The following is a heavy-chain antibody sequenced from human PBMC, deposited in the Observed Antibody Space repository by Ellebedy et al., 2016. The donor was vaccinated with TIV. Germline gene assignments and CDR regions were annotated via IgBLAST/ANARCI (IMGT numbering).Heavy chain of an antibody. Sequence: PGGSLRLSCVASGFSLSDYGMHWVRQAPGTGLEWVTILLTDGLEKYYGDSVKGRFTISRDNSKNTLYLQMNSLRVDDTAVYYCATDLGTRAFDVWGQGTMVTVSS. J-gene: IGHJ3*01. CDR2: LLTDGLEK. CDR1: GFSLSDYG. D-gene: IGHD1-1*01. CDR3: ATDLGTRAFDV. V-gene: IGHV3-33*03.